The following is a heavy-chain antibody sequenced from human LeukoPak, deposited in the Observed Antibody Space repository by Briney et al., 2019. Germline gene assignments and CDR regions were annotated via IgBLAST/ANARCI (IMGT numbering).Heavy chain of an antibody. D-gene: IGHD1-20*01. J-gene: IGHJ4*02. CDR2: INPNSGGT. Sequence: ASVKVSCKASGYTFTGYYMHWVRQAPGQGLEWMGWINPNSGGTNYAQKFQGRVTTTRDTSISTAYMELSRLRSDDTAVYYCASCRLPYNWKAVDYWGQGTLVTVSS. CDR1: GYTFTGYY. V-gene: IGHV1-2*02. CDR3: ASCRLPYNWKAVDY.